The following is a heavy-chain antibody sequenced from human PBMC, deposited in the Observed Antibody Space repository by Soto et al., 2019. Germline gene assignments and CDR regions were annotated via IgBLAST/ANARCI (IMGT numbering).Heavy chain of an antibody. CDR1: GGSISSGGYY. CDR2: IYYSGST. D-gene: IGHD4-17*01. Sequence: SETLSLTCTVSGGSISSGGYYWSWIRQHPGKGLEWIGYIYYSGSTYYNPSLKSRVTISVDTSKNQLSLKLSSVTAEETAVYYCERELRENYYYYGMDVWGQGTTVTVSS. J-gene: IGHJ6*02. CDR3: ERELRENYYYYGMDV. V-gene: IGHV4-31*03.